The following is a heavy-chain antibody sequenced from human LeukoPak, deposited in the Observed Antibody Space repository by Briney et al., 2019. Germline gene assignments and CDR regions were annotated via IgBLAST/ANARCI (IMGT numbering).Heavy chain of an antibody. D-gene: IGHD2-2*01. CDR1: GGSFSGYY. V-gene: IGHV4-59*01. J-gene: IGHJ6*03. CDR2: IYYSGST. CDR3: ARVPCSSTSCYHYYYYMDV. Sequence: TSETLSLTCAVYGGSFSGYYWSWIRQPPGKGLEWIGYIYYSGSTNYNPSLKSRVTISVDTSKNQFSLKLSSVTAADTAVYYCARVPCSSTSCYHYYYYMDVWGKGTTVTVSS.